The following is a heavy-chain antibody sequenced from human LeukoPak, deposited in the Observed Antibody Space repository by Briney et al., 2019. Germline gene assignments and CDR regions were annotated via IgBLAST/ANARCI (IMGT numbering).Heavy chain of an antibody. CDR3: ARDPVPYMVRGVSYGMDV. Sequence: GASVKVSCKASGYTFTSYGISWVRQAPGQGLEWMGWISAYNGKTKYAQKIQGRLTVTTDTSTSTASMEMRSLRSDDTAVYYCARDPVPYMVRGVSYGMDVWGQGTTVTVSS. CDR1: GYTFTSYG. J-gene: IGHJ6*02. D-gene: IGHD3-10*01. CDR2: ISAYNGKT. V-gene: IGHV1-18*01.